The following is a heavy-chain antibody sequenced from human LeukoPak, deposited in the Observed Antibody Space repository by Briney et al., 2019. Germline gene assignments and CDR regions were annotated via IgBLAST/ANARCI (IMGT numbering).Heavy chain of an antibody. V-gene: IGHV4-61*02. J-gene: IGHJ3*02. D-gene: IGHD4-17*01. CDR3: ARSWGPEDYGDALGAFDI. CDR2: IYTSGST. CDR1: GGSISSGSYY. Sequence: PSETLSLTCTVSGGSISSGSYYWSWIRQPAGKGLERIGRIYTSGSTNYNPSLKSRVTISVDTSKNQFSLKLSSVTATDTAVYYCARSWGPEDYGDALGAFDIWGQGTMVTVSS.